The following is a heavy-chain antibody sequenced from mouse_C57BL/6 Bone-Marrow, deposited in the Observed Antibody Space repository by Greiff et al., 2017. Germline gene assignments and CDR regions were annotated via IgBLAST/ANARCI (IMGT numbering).Heavy chain of an antibody. CDR1: GFSLTSYA. CDR2: IWTGGGT. V-gene: IGHV2-9-1*01. J-gene: IGHJ3*01. Sequence: VKLMESGPGLVAPSPSLSITCTVSGFSLTSYAISWVRQPPGKGLEWLGVIWTGGGTNYNSALKSRLSISKDNSKSQVFLKMNSLQTDDTARYYCARTIYYDCDGGFAYWGQGTLVTVSA. CDR3: ARTIYYDCDGGFAY. D-gene: IGHD2-4*01.